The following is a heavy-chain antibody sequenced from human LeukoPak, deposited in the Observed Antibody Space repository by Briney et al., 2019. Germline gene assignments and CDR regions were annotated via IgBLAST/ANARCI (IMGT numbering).Heavy chain of an antibody. J-gene: IGHJ4*02. CDR1: GYTFTSYA. Sequence: ASVKVSCKASGYTFTSYAMHWVRQAPGQRLEWMGWINAGNGNTKYSQKFQGRVTITRDTSASTAYMEPSSLRSEDTAVYYCASACSCGTGTGFDYWGQGTLVTVSS. D-gene: IGHD3-10*01. V-gene: IGHV1-3*01. CDR2: INAGNGNT. CDR3: ASACSCGTGTGFDY.